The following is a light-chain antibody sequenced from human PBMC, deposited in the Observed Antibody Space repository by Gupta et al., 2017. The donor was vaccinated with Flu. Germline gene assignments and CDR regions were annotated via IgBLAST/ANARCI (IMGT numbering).Light chain of an antibody. Sequence: DIVMTQTPLSSPVTLGQPASISCRSSQSLVHSDGNTFLSWLHQRPGQPPRLLIYTSSNRRSGVPDRFSDSGAGTDFTLKITSVEAEDVGVYYCRQCKKFPYIFGPGTKLEIK. V-gene: IGKV2-24*01. CDR1: QSLVHSDGNTF. CDR3: RQCKKFPYI. CDR2: TSS. J-gene: IGKJ2*01.